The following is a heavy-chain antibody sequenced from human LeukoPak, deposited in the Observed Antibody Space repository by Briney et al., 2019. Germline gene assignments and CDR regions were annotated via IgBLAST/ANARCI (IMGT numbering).Heavy chain of an antibody. J-gene: IGHJ6*04. Sequence: SETLSLTCAAYGGSFSGYYWSWIRQPPGKGLWWIGEINNSGSTNYNPSLKSRVTISVDTSKNQFSLKLGSVTAADTAVYYCARRGSGSYLPPRPSPLDVWGKGTTVTVSS. V-gene: IGHV4-34*01. D-gene: IGHD3-10*01. CDR1: GGSFSGYY. CDR3: ARRGSGSYLPPRPSPLDV. CDR2: INNSGST.